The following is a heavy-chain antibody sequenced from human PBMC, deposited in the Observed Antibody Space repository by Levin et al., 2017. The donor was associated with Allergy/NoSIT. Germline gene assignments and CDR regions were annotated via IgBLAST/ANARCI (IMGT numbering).Heavy chain of an antibody. Sequence: GGSLRLSCAASGFTFSSYAMSWVRQAPGKGLEWVSAISGSGGSTYYADSVKGRFTISRDNSKNTLYLQMNSLRAGDTAVYYCAKDRGLYDSSGYSRYWGQGTLVTVSS. J-gene: IGHJ4*02. D-gene: IGHD3-22*01. CDR2: ISGSGGST. V-gene: IGHV3-23*01. CDR3: AKDRGLYDSSGYSRY. CDR1: GFTFSSYA.